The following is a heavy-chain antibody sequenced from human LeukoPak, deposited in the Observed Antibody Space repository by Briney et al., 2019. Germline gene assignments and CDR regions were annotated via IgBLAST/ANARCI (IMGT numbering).Heavy chain of an antibody. D-gene: IGHD2-15*01. CDR2: ISHSSTYI. J-gene: IGHJ4*02. CDR3: VRGRGCSGGSCRFEN. Sequence: PGGSLRLSCAASGFPFSTHTMNWVRQAPGKGLEWISSISHSSTYIYYADSVKGRFTISRDNAKNSLYLQVNSLRAEDTAVYYCVRGRGCSGGSCRFENWGQGTLVTVSS. V-gene: IGHV3-21*01. CDR1: GFPFSTHT.